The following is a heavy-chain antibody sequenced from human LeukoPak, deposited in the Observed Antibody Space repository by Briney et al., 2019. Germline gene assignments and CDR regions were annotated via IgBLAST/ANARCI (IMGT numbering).Heavy chain of an antibody. Sequence: SETLSLTCTVSGGSISSYYWSWIRQPAGKGLEWIGHIYNSGSTNYNPSLKSRVTMSVDTSKNQFSLKLSSVTAADTAVDFCARDRYCSSTSCYTAGGWFDPWGQGTLVTVSS. CDR2: IYNSGST. D-gene: IGHD2-2*02. CDR3: ARDRYCSSTSCYTAGGWFDP. J-gene: IGHJ5*02. V-gene: IGHV4-4*07. CDR1: GGSISSYY.